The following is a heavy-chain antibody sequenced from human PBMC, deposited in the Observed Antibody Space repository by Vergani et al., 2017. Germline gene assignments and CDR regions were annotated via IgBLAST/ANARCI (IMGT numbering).Heavy chain of an antibody. V-gene: IGHV3-30-3*01. CDR1: GFTFSSYA. J-gene: IGHJ6*02. Sequence: QVQLVESGGGVVQPGRSLRLSCAASGFTFSSYAMHWVRQAPGKGLEWVAVISYDGSNKYYADSVKGRFTISRDNAKNTLYLQMNSLRAEDTAVYYCAREAYVGSGSYIGGMDVWGQGP. D-gene: IGHD3-10*01. CDR2: ISYDGSNK. CDR3: AREAYVGSGSYIGGMDV.